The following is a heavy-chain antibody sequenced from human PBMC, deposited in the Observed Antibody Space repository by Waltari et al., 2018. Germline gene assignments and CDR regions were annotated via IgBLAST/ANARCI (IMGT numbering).Heavy chain of an antibody. CDR2: INPNSGGT. D-gene: IGHD6-13*01. V-gene: IGHV1-2*02. CDR1: GDTFTGYY. CDR3: AATAAGLYYYYGMDV. Sequence: QVQLVQSGAEVKKPGASVKVSCKASGDTFTGYYMHWVRQAPGQGLEWMGWINPNSGGTNYAQKFQGRVTMTRDTSISTAYMELSRLRSDDTAVYYCAATAAGLYYYYGMDVWGQGTTVTVSS. J-gene: IGHJ6*02.